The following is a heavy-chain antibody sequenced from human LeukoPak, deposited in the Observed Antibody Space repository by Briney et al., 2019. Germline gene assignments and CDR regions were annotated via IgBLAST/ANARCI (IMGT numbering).Heavy chain of an antibody. J-gene: IGHJ6*02. V-gene: IGHV3-23*01. CDR3: AIPPLYSSGWYQPSYYYYGMAV. CDR2: ISGSGTT. Sequence: ETLSLTCAVYGGSFSGYYWSWIRQPPGKGLEWVSAISGSGTTYYADSVEGRFTISRDNSKNTLYLQMNSLRAEDTAVYYCAIPPLYSSGWYQPSYYYYGMAVWGQGTTVAVSS. CDR1: GGSFSGYY. D-gene: IGHD6-19*01.